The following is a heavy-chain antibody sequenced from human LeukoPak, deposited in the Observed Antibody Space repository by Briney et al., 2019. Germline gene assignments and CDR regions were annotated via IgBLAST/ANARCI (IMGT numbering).Heavy chain of an antibody. CDR2: INHSGST. J-gene: IGHJ4*02. CDR3: ARGYGHHDY. CDR1: GGSFSGCY. V-gene: IGHV4-34*01. D-gene: IGHD4-17*01. Sequence: SETLSLTCAVYGGSFSGCYWSWIRQPPGKGLEWIGEINHSGSTNYNPSLKSRVTISVDTSKNQFSLKLSSVTAADTAVYYCARGYGHHDYWGQGTLVTVSS.